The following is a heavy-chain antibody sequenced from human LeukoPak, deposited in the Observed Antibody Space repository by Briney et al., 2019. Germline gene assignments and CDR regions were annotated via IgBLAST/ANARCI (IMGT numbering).Heavy chain of an antibody. Sequence: GRSLRLSCAASGFTFSSYAMHWVRQAPGKGLEWVAVISYDGSNKYYADSVKGRFTISRDNSKNTLYLQMNSLRAEDTAVYYCARDVRFLEGFDYWGQGTLVTVSS. J-gene: IGHJ4*02. V-gene: IGHV3-30-3*01. CDR2: ISYDGSNK. D-gene: IGHD3-3*01. CDR3: ARDVRFLEGFDY. CDR1: GFTFSSYA.